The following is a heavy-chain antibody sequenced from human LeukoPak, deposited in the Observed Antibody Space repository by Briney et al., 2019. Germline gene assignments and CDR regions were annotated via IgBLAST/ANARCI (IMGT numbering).Heavy chain of an antibody. J-gene: IGHJ4*02. CDR2: ISYDGSNK. Sequence: GGSLRLSCAASGFTFSSYAMHWGRQAPGKGLEWVAVISYDGSNKYYADSVEGRFTISRDNSKNTLYLQMNSLRAEDTAVYYCASGRSAVVPAAIDYWGQGTLVTVSS. D-gene: IGHD2-2*01. V-gene: IGHV3-30*04. CDR3: ASGRSAVVPAAIDY. CDR1: GFTFSSYA.